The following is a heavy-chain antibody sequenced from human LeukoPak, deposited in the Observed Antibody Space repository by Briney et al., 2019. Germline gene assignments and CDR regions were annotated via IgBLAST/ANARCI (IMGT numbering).Heavy chain of an antibody. D-gene: IGHD3-10*01. V-gene: IGHV4-59*08. J-gene: IGHJ6*02. CDR3: ARTNLAHGSGSFYYYYYGMDV. CDR1: GDSISNYY. CDR2: IYFSGTT. Sequence: SETLSLTCIVSGDSISNYYWSWIRQPPGKGLEWIGYIYFSGTTNYNPSLKSRVTISVDTSKNQFSLKLSSMTAADTAVYYCARTNLAHGSGSFYYYYYGMDVWGQGTTVTVSS.